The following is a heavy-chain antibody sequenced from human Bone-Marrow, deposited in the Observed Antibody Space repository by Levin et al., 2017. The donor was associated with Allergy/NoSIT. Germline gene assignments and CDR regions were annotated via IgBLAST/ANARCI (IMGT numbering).Heavy chain of an antibody. Sequence: PSQTLSLTCAVSGGSFSDYVWIWIRQSPGKGPEWIGQINHSGFTDYNPSLKSRVTISLDTPKSQFSLRLRSVTAADAAKYYCARGRREAVWTKSILNYFYYGMDVWGQGTTVAVSS. CDR3: ARGRREAVWTKSILNYFYYGMDV. D-gene: IGHD1/OR15-1a*01. V-gene: IGHV4-34*01. J-gene: IGHJ6*02. CDR1: GGSFSDYV. CDR2: INHSGFT.